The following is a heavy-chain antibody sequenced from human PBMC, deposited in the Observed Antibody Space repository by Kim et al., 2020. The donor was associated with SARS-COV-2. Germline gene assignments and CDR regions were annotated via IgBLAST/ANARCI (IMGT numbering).Heavy chain of an antibody. D-gene: IGHD2-2*01. V-gene: IGHV4-34*01. CDR3: ARGPGVVVPAAMGSKYYFDY. J-gene: IGHJ4*02. CDR2: INHSGST. Sequence: SETLSLTCAVYGGSFSGYYWSWIRQPPGKGLEWIGEINHSGSTNYNPSLKSRVTISVDTSKNQFSLKLSSVTAADTAVYYCARGPGVVVPAAMGSKYYFDYWGQGTLVTVSS. CDR1: GGSFSGYY.